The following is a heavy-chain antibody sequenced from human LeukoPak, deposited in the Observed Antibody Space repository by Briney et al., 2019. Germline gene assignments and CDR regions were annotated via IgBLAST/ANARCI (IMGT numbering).Heavy chain of an antibody. V-gene: IGHV4-59*01. D-gene: IGHD6-19*01. J-gene: IGHJ4*02. Sequence: SETLSLTCTVSGGSISSYYWSWIRQPPGKGLEWIGYIYYSGSTNYNPSLKSRVTISVDTSKNQFSLKLSSVTAAGTAVYYCARGEYSSGWYWNYYFDYWGQGTLVTVSS. CDR1: GGSISSYY. CDR3: ARGEYSSGWYWNYYFDY. CDR2: IYYSGST.